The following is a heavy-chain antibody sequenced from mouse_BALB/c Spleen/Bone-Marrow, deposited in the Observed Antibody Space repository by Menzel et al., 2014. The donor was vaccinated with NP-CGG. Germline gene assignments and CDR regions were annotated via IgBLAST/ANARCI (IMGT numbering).Heavy chain of an antibody. J-gene: IGHJ2*01. CDR2: IDPANGNT. CDR1: GFNIKDTY. Sequence: EVHLVESGAELVKPGASVKLSCTASGFNIKDTYMHWVKQRPEQGLEWIGRIDPANGNTKYDPKFQGKATITADTSSNTAYLQLSSLTSEDTAVYYCARYRYGNFDYWGQGTTLTVSS. CDR3: ARYRYGNFDY. V-gene: IGHV14-3*02. D-gene: IGHD2-1*01.